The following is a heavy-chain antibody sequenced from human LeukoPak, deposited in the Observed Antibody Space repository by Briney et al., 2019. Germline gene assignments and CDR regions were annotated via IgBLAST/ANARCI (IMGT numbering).Heavy chain of an antibody. CDR3: ARHGHGHYPADY. V-gene: IGHV3-21*01. CDR1: GFTYRSYS. CDR2: ISSSSTYI. Sequence: PGGSLRLSCADSGFTYRSYSMSGGRQAPGKGLEWVSSISSSSTYIYYADSVKGRFTISRDNAKNSLYLQMNSLRDEDTAVYYCARHGHGHYPADYWARGTLVTVSS. J-gene: IGHJ4*02. D-gene: IGHD1-26*01.